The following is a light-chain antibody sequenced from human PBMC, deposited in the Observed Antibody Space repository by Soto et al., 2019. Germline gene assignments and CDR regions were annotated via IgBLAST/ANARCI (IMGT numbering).Light chain of an antibody. CDR3: SSYAGSNNLV. J-gene: IGLJ2*01. CDR1: SSDVGGYNY. V-gene: IGLV2-8*01. CDR2: EGS. Sequence: QSALTQPPSASGSPGQSVTISCTGTSSDVGGYNYVSWYQQYPGKAPKVMIYEGSKRPSGVPDRFPGSKSGNTASLAVSGLPAEDEADYYCSSYAGSNNLVFGGGTQLTVL.